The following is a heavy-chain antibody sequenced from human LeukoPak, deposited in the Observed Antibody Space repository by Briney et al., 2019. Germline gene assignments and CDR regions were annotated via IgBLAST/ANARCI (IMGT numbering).Heavy chain of an antibody. V-gene: IGHV4-39*01. CDR1: GGSISSSSYY. D-gene: IGHD3-9*01. CDR2: IFYSGST. J-gene: IGHJ6*02. CDR3: ARGDAYYDILTGYYPSYGMDV. Sequence: SETLSLTCTVSGGSISSSSYYWGWIPPPPRKGLEWGGIIFYSGSTYYNPSLKSRVTISVDTSKNQFSLKLSSVTAADTAVYYCARGDAYYDILTGYYPSYGMDVWGQGTTVTVSS.